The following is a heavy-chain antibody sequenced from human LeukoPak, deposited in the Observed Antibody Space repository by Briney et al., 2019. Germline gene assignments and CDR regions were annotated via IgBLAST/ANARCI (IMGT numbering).Heavy chain of an antibody. D-gene: IGHD1-1*01. V-gene: IGHV3-48*01. CDR3: ARDSLNVQRKYYFDY. Sequence: GGSLRLSCAASGFTFSSYPMNWIRQAPGKGLEWVSYIDSDSRITNYADSMKGRFTISRDNAKRSLYLHMSSLRAEDTAVYYCARDSLNVQRKYYFDYWGQGTLVTVSS. CDR1: GFTFSSYP. J-gene: IGHJ4*02. CDR2: IDSDSRIT.